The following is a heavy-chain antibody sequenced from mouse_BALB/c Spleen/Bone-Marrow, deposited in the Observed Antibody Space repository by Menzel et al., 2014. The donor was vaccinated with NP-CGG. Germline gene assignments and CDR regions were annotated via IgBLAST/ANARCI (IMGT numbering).Heavy chain of an antibody. CDR3: ARSAYYGNYLDY. Sequence: QVQLQQSGAELARPGASVKLSCKASGHTFTDYYINWVKQRTGQGLEWIGEIYPGSGNTYYDEKFKGKATLTADKSSSTAYMQLSSLTSEDSAVYFCARSAYYGNYLDYWGQGTTLTVSS. V-gene: IGHV1-77*01. CDR1: GHTFTDYY. D-gene: IGHD2-10*01. CDR2: IYPGSGNT. J-gene: IGHJ2*01.